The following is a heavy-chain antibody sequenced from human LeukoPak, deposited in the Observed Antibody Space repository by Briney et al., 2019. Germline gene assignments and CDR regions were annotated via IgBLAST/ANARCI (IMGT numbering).Heavy chain of an antibody. J-gene: IGHJ4*02. Sequence: TSETLSLTCTVSGGSISSGGYYWSWIRQPPGKGLEWIGYIYHSGSTYYNPSLKSRVTISVDRSKNQFSLKLSSVTAADTAVYYCARTAVAVYYFDYWGQGTLVTVSS. CDR1: GGSISSGGYY. CDR3: ARTAVAVYYFDY. D-gene: IGHD6-19*01. V-gene: IGHV4-30-2*01. CDR2: IYHSGST.